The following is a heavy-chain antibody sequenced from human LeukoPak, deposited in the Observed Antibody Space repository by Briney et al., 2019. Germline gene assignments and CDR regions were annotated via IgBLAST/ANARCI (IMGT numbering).Heavy chain of an antibody. V-gene: IGHV3-33*01. J-gene: IGHJ4*02. CDR1: GFTFSSYG. D-gene: IGHD3-10*01. CDR3: ARGRGVDLIDY. CDR2: IWYDGSNK. Sequence: GGSLRLSCAASGFTFSSYGMHWVRQAPGKGLEWVAVIWYDGSNKCYADSVKGRFTISRDNSKNTLYLQMNSLRAEDTAVYYCARGRGVDLIDYWGQGTLVTVSS.